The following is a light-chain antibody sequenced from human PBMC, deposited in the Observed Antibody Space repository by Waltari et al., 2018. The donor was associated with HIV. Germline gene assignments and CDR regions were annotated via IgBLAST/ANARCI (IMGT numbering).Light chain of an antibody. CDR1: QSVSSS. CDR2: DAS. V-gene: IGKV3-11*01. J-gene: IGKJ5*01. CDR3: QQRSNWPIT. Sequence: EIVLTQSPATLSLSPGERATLSCRASQSVSSSLAWYQQKPGQAPRLPIFDASNRATGIPARFSGSGSGTDFTLTISSLEPEDFAVYYCQQRSNWPITFGQGTRLEIK.